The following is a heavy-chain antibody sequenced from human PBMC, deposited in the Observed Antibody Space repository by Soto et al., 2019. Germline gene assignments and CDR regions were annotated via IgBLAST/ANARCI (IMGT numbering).Heavy chain of an antibody. V-gene: IGHV4-39*07. CDR2: IYYSGST. Sequence: PSETLSLTCTVSGGSSSSSSYYWGWIRQPPGKGLEWIGCIYYSGSTNYNPSLKSRVTISVDTSKNQFSLKLSSVTAADTAVYYCARDCGGDCYPYWYYGMDVWGQGTTVTVSS. CDR1: GGSSSSSSYY. J-gene: IGHJ6*02. CDR3: ARDCGGDCYPYWYYGMDV. D-gene: IGHD2-21*02.